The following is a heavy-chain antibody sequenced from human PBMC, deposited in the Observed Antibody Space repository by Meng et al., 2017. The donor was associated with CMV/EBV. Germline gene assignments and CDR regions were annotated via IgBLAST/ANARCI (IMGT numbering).Heavy chain of an antibody. CDR3: ARGYNWFDP. CDR2: IRYDGSNR. Sequence: GGSLRLSCAASGFTFSSYGMHWVRQAPGKGLDWVAFIRYDGSNRYYADSVKGRFTISRDNSKNTLYLQMNSLRPEDTAVYYCARGYNWFDPWGQGTLVTVSS. CDR1: GFTFSSYG. J-gene: IGHJ5*02. V-gene: IGHV3-30*02.